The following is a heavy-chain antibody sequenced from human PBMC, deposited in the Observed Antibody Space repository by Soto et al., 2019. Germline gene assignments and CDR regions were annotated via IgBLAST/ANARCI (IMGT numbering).Heavy chain of an antibody. CDR2: IWYDGSNK. V-gene: IGHV3-33*01. Sequence: PGGSLRLSCAASGFTFSSYGVHWVRQAPGKGLEWVAVIWYDGSNKYYADSVKGRFTISRDNSKNTLYLQMNSLRAEDTAVYYCARSPPGGDNWFDPWGQGTLVTVSS. CDR3: ARSPPGGDNWFDP. CDR1: GFTFSSYG. D-gene: IGHD3-10*01. J-gene: IGHJ5*02.